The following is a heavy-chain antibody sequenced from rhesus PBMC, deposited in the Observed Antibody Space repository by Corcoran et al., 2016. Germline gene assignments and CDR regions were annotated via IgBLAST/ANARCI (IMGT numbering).Heavy chain of an antibody. D-gene: IGHD6-13*01. CDR1: GGSISSGYSY. Sequence: QVQLQESGPGLVKPSETLSLTCAVSGGSISSGYSYWSWIRQPPGKGLAWIGYITYSGSTTYNPSLKSRVTISRDTSKNQFSLKRTSVTAADTAMYYCTRDSPGIGQLVHIGDYRGQGVLVTVSS. J-gene: IGHJ4*01. V-gene: IGHV4-122*02. CDR3: TRDSPGIGQLVHIGDY. CDR2: ITYSGST.